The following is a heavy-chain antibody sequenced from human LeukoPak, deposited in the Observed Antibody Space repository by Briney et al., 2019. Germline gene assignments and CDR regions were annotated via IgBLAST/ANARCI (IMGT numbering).Heavy chain of an antibody. J-gene: IGHJ4*02. CDR1: GGSISSYY. D-gene: IGHD6-19*01. CDR2: IYYSGST. V-gene: IGHV4-59*12. Sequence: SETLSLTCTVSGGSISSYYWSWLRQPPGKGLEGIGYIYYSGSTNYNPSLKSRGTISVDTSKNQFSLKLSSVTAADTAVYYCASSPYSSGWTRSGDYWGQGTLVTVSS. CDR3: ASSPYSSGWTRSGDY.